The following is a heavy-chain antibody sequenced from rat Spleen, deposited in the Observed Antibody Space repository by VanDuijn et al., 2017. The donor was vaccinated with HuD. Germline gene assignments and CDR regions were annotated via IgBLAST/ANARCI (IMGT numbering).Heavy chain of an antibody. CDR2: ISYDGTNT. CDR1: GFTVSDYN. Sequence: EVQLVESGGGLVQPGRSLKLSCAASGFTVSDYNMAWVRQAPKKGLEWVATISYDGTNTFYRDSVKGRFTISRDNAKSTLYLQMDSLRSEDTATYYCARHGTLGWYFDFWGPGTMVTVSS. V-gene: IGHV5-7*01. CDR3: ARHGTLGWYFDF. J-gene: IGHJ1*01. D-gene: IGHD4-6*01.